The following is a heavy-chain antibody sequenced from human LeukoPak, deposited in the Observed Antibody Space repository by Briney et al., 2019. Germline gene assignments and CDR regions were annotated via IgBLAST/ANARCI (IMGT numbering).Heavy chain of an antibody. Sequence: GESLKISCKGSGYSFTSYWIGWVRQMPGKGLEWMGIIYPGDSDTRYSPSFQGQVTISADKSISTAYLQWSSLKASDTAMYYCARHLSDLPNYYYYGMDVWGQGTTVTVSS. J-gene: IGHJ6*02. CDR1: GYSFTSYW. CDR2: IYPGDSDT. D-gene: IGHD3-3*02. V-gene: IGHV5-51*01. CDR3: ARHLSDLPNYYYYGMDV.